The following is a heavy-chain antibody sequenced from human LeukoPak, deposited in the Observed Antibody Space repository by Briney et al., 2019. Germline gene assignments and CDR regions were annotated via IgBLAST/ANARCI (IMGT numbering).Heavy chain of an antibody. CDR1: GGSISSYY. D-gene: IGHD2-2*01. J-gene: IGHJ4*02. Sequence: PSETLSLTCTVSGGSISSYYWSWIRQPPGKGLEWIGYIYYSGSTNYNTSLKSRVTISVDTSKNQFSLKLSSVTAADTAVYYCASLPSRYCSSTSCYPYYFDYWGQGTLVTVSS. CDR3: ASLPSRYCSSTSCYPYYFDY. V-gene: IGHV4-59*01. CDR2: IYYSGST.